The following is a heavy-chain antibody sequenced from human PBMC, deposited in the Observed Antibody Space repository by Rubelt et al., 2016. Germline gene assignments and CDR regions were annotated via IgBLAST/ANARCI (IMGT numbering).Heavy chain of an antibody. D-gene: IGHD7-27*01. J-gene: IGHJ4*02. V-gene: IGHV1-46*01. CDR1: GYTFTSYY. Sequence: QVQLVQSGAEVKKPGASVKVSCKASGYTFTSYYIHCVRQAPGQGLEWMGIINPSGGITNYAQKFQGRVTMTSDTSTSTVYMDLSSLRSEDTAVYYCARRSTGVGFDCWGQGTLVTVSS. CDR2: INPSGGIT. CDR3: ARRSTGVGFDC.